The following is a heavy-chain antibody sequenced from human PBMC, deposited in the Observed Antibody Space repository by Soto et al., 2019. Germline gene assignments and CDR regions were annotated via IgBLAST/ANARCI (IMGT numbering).Heavy chain of an antibody. CDR3: ARGGGVGVAGSAAFDM. V-gene: IGHV1-2*02. J-gene: IGHJ3*02. CDR1: GYPVTAYY. Sequence: QLHLVQSGAVVKKPGASVTVSCSASGYPVTAYYMDWVRQAPGRGLEWMGGINPATGAAKYTKTFQGRVTMTRDTSTSTVFMELSGLTSEDTAVFYCARGGGVGVAGSAAFDMWGQGTLVTVSS. CDR2: INPATGAA. D-gene: IGHD3-3*01.